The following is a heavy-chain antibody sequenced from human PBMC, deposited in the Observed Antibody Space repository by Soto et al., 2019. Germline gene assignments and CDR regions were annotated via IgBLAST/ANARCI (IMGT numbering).Heavy chain of an antibody. V-gene: IGHV3-9*01. CDR2: ISWNSGSI. J-gene: IGHJ4*02. CDR3: AKCGPFFGFGESRVWDY. CDR1: GFTFDDYA. D-gene: IGHD3-10*01. Sequence: EVQLVESGGGLVQPGRSLRLSCAASGFTFDDYAMHWVRQAPGKGLEWVSGISWNSGSIGYADSVKGRFTISRDNPKNSLDLQMNSLIAEDTALYYCAKCGPFFGFGESRVWDYWGQGTLVTVSS.